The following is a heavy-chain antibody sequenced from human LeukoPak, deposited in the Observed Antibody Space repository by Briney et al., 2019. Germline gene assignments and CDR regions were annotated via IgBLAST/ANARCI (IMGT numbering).Heavy chain of an antibody. Sequence: KASETLSLTCPVYGGSLNGYYWSWIRQPPGKRLEWIGEIDHSGSTQYNPSLKSRVTISLDTSKKQFSLKLTSLTAADTAFYYCARYGMAAEGIWWFDPWGQGTLVTVSS. CDR1: GGSLNGYY. CDR3: ARYGMAAEGIWWFDP. D-gene: IGHD6-13*01. CDR2: IDHSGST. J-gene: IGHJ5*02. V-gene: IGHV4-34*01.